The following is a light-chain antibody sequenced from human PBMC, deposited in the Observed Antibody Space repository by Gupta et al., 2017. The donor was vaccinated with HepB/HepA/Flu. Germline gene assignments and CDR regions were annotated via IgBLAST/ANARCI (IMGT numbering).Light chain of an antibody. J-gene: IGLJ1*01. CDR2: AYS. V-gene: IGLV1-40*01. Sequence: QSFLPQPPSVSGAPGQRVTISCTGSSPNIGAGNHVHWYQQFPGTAPKILIYAYSNRPSGVPDRFSGSKSGTSASLAITGLQAEDEADYYCQSFDNSLRGAVFGTGTKVTVL. CDR1: SPNIGAGNH. CDR3: QSFDNSLRGAV.